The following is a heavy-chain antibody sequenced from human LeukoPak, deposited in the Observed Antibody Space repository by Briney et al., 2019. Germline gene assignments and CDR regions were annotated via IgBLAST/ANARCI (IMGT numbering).Heavy chain of an antibody. CDR2: ISTYNGNT. D-gene: IGHD2-2*02. CDR1: GYTFTTYG. V-gene: IGHV1-18*01. J-gene: IGHJ3*02. Sequence: ASVKVSCKASGYTFTTYGINWLRQAPGQGLAWMGWISTYNGNTHYAQKLQGRVTMTTDASTSTAYMELRSLRSDDTAVYYCARGIPPGDAFDIWGQGTMVTVSS. CDR3: ARGIPPGDAFDI.